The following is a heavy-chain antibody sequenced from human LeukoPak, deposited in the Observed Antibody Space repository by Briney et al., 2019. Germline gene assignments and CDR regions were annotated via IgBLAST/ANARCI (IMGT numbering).Heavy chain of an antibody. J-gene: IGHJ1*01. D-gene: IGHD3-10*01. CDR1: GYRFTTYW. CDR3: ARLTSYGSGDYFQH. Sequence: GESLMISCKGSGYRFTTYWIGWVRQMPGKGLEWMGIICPGDSDTRYSPSFQGQVTISADKSINTAYLQWSSLKAPDTAMYYCARLTSYGSGDYFQHWGQGTLVTVSS. CDR2: ICPGDSDT. V-gene: IGHV5-51*01.